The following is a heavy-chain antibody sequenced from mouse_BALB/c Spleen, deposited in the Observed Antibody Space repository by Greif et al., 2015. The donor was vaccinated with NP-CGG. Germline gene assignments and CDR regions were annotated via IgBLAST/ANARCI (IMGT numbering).Heavy chain of an antibody. CDR1: GFTFSSYG. V-gene: IGHV5-6-3*01. CDR2: INSNGGST. D-gene: IGHD2-1*01. CDR3: ARVYGNYFFYAMDY. Sequence: DVQLVESGGGLVQPGGSLKLSCAASGFTFSSYGTSWVRQTPDKRLELVATINSNGGSTYYPDSVKGRFTISRDNAKNTLYLQMSSLKSEDTAMYYCARVYGNYFFYAMDYWGQGTSVTVSS. J-gene: IGHJ4*01.